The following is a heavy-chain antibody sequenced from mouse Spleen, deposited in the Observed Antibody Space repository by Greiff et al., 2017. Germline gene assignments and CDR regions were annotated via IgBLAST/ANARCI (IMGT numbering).Heavy chain of an antibody. D-gene: IGHD4-1*01. J-gene: IGHJ2*01. CDR2: ISSGGSYT. V-gene: IGHV5-9-3*01. CDR3: ARDGTGTDYFDY. Sequence: EVKLMESGGGLVKPGGSLKLSCAASGFTFSSYAMSWVRQTPEKRLEWVATISSGGSYTYYPDSVKGRFTISRDNAKNTLYLQMSSLRSEDTAMYYCARDGTGTDYFDYWGQGTTLTVSS. CDR1: GFTFSSYA.